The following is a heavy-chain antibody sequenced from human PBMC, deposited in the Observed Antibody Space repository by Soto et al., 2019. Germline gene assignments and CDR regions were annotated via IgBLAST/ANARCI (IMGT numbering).Heavy chain of an antibody. J-gene: IGHJ4*02. D-gene: IGHD2-21*02. CDR1: GFTFSNYW. Sequence: LRLSCAASGFTFSNYWMHWVRQSPGKGLVWVSRINSDETITSYADSVKGRFTISIDNAKNTLYLQMSSLRVEDTALYYCVCFECGRTAVVTAMEANDYWGQGTLVTVSS. CDR3: VCFECGRTAVVTAMEANDY. V-gene: IGHV3-74*01. CDR2: INSDETIT.